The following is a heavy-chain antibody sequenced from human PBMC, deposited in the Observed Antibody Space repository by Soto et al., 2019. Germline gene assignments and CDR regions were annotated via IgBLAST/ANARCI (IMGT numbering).Heavy chain of an antibody. V-gene: IGHV1-46*01. CDR2: INPSGGST. D-gene: IGHD3-16*02. J-gene: IGHJ6*02. CDR1: GYTFTSYY. Sequence: ASVKVSCKASGYTFTSYYMHWVRQAPGQGLEWMGIINPSGGSTSYAQKFQGRVTMTRDTSTSTVYMELSSLRSEDTAVYYCASPLPRLGELSLYYYYGMDVWGQGTTVTVSS. CDR3: ASPLPRLGELSLYYYYGMDV.